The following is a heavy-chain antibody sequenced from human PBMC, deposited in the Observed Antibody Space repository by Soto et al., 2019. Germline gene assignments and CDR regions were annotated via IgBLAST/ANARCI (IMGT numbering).Heavy chain of an antibody. CDR2: VYYSGST. CDR3: ARDTGWGLSSSWPYYFDY. CDR1: FGSVIEHD. Sequence: SLMMSVSYSVSFGSVIEHDCTCIRQSKGKGLEWIGYVYYSGSTNYNPSLKSRVTMSLDTSKNQLSLTLSSVTAADTAIYYCARDTGWGLSSSWPYYFDYWRQGIMVTVSS. V-gene: IGHV4-59*02. D-gene: IGHD6-13*01. J-gene: IGHJ4*02.